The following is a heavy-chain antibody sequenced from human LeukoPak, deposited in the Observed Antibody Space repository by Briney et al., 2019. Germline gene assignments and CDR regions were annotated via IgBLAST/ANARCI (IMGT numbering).Heavy chain of an antibody. J-gene: IGHJ4*02. CDR1: GYSVSSGYY. V-gene: IGHV4-38-2*01. D-gene: IGHD5-18*01. Sequence: PSETLSLTCAVSGYSVSSGYYWGWIRQPPGKGLEWIGSIYHSGSTYYNPSLKSRVTISIDTSKNQFSLKLSSVTAADTAVYYCASRRIQLDVDYWGQGTLVTVSS. CDR3: ASRRIQLDVDY. CDR2: IYHSGST.